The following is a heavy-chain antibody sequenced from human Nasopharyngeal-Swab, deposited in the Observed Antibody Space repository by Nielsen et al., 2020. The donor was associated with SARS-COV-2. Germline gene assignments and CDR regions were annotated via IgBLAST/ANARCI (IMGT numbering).Heavy chain of an antibody. CDR2: INSDGSST. V-gene: IGHV3-74*01. J-gene: IGHJ6*02. Sequence: GESLKIACAAPGFTFSSYWMHWVRQAPGKGLVWVSRINSDGSSTSYADSVKGRFTISRDNAKNTLYLQMNSLRAEDTAVYYCARDKDYYDSSGYYKKAYYYGMDVWGQGTTVTVSS. D-gene: IGHD3-22*01. CDR3: ARDKDYYDSSGYYKKAYYYGMDV. CDR1: GFTFSSYW.